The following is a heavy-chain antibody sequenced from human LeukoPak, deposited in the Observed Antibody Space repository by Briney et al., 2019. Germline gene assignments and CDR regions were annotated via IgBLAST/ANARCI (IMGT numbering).Heavy chain of an antibody. CDR3: ARTSHYVDIAATIPYGIYYFDY. V-gene: IGHV1-69*05. J-gene: IGHJ4*02. CDR1: VGTFSSYA. D-gene: IGHD5-12*01. Sequence: ASVNVSCKSSVGTFSSYAISWVRQAAGQEREWMGGTIPIFGTANYAQKLQGRVTMTTGTYTSTAYMDVRNLRSDDKAVYYCARTSHYVDIAATIPYGIYYFDYWGQGTLVTVSS. CDR2: TIPIFGTA.